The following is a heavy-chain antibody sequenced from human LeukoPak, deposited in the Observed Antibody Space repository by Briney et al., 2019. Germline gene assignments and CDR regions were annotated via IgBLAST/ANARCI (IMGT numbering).Heavy chain of an antibody. Sequence: GGSLRLSCAVSGFTLSSYEMNWVRQAPGKGLEWVSYIDSRSSVINYADSVKGRFTSSRDSAKNSLYLQMTSLRAEDTAVCYCARGRGLSGSYYSFDYWGQGTLVTVSS. V-gene: IGHV3-48*03. CDR2: IDSRSSVI. CDR1: GFTLSSYE. CDR3: ARGRGLSGSYYSFDY. J-gene: IGHJ4*02. D-gene: IGHD3-10*01.